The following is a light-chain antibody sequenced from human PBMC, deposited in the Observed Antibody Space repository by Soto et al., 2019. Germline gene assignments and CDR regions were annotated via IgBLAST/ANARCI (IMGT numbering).Light chain of an antibody. Sequence: DIQMTQSPSSLSASVGDRVTITCQASQDIGKRLNWYQQKPGKAPKVLIYDASYLETGVPSRFSGRGSGTDFTFTISSRQPEAIATYYCQQYDTLLTFGGGTKVEMK. CDR3: QQYDTLLT. J-gene: IGKJ4*01. V-gene: IGKV1-33*01. CDR1: QDIGKR. CDR2: DAS.